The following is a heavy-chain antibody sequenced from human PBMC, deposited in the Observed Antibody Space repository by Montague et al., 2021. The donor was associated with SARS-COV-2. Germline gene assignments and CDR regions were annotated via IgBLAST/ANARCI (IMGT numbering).Heavy chain of an antibody. V-gene: IGHV4-39*01. J-gene: IGHJ3*02. D-gene: IGHD6-19*01. Sequence: SETLSLTCTVSGGSISNSSYYWGWIRQPPGKGLEWIGSIYYSGSTCYNPYLKSRVTISVDKYKNQFSLKLSSVTAADTSVYYCARQENSSGWFNPDAFDIWGQGTMVTVSS. CDR3: ARQENSSGWFNPDAFDI. CDR1: GGSISNSSYY. CDR2: IYYSGST.